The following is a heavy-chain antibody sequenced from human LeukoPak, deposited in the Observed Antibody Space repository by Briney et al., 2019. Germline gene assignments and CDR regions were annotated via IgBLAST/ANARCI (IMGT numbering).Heavy chain of an antibody. CDR1: GDSIRGYY. D-gene: IGHD4/OR15-4a*01. V-gene: IGHV4-59*01. Sequence: PSETLSLTCTVPGDSIRGYYRRWIRQPLGRRLERIANIYYSGRTKYIPSLKRRVTISVDPSKNQFSLRVTSRTAADTAVYYCARLGALHDAFDVWGQGTLVTV. CDR3: ARLGALHDAFDV. J-gene: IGHJ3*01. CDR2: IYYSGRT.